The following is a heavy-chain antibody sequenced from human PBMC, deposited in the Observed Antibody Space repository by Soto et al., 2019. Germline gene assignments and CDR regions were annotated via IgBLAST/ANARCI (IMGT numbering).Heavy chain of an antibody. CDR2: INHSGST. CDR1: GGSFSGYY. V-gene: IGHV4-34*01. D-gene: IGHD6-13*01. CDR3: AREGRYSRGNYWFDP. Sequence: SETLSLTCAVYGGSFSGYYWSWIRQPPGKGLEWIGEINHSGSTNYNPSLKSRVTISVDTSKNQFSLKLSSVTAADTAVYYCAREGRYSRGNYWFDPWSQGTLVTVSS. J-gene: IGHJ5*02.